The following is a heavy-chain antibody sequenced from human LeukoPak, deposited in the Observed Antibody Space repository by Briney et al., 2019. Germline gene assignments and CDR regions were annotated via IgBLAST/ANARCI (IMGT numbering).Heavy chain of an antibody. V-gene: IGHV3-48*01. Sequence: HPGGSLRLSCAASGFTFSSYSMNWVRQAPGKGLEWVSHISSSSSTIYYADSVKGRFTISRDNSKNTLYLQMNSLRAEDTAVYYCAREDVVVPAAIDGWFDPWGQGTLVTVSS. J-gene: IGHJ5*02. D-gene: IGHD2-2*02. CDR1: GFTFSSYS. CDR3: AREDVVVPAAIDGWFDP. CDR2: ISSSSSTI.